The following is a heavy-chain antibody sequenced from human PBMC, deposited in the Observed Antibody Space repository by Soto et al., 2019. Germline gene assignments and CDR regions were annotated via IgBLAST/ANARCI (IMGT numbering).Heavy chain of an antibody. Sequence: GASVKVSCKVSGYTLTELSMHWVRQAPGKGLEWMGGFDPEDGETIYAQKFQGRVTMTEDTSTDTAYMELSSLRSEDTAVYYCATDSSAGGYYYYGMDVWGQGTTVTVSS. CDR1: GYTLTELS. CDR3: ATDSSAGGYYYYGMDV. CDR2: FDPEDGET. V-gene: IGHV1-24*01. D-gene: IGHD6-6*01. J-gene: IGHJ6*02.